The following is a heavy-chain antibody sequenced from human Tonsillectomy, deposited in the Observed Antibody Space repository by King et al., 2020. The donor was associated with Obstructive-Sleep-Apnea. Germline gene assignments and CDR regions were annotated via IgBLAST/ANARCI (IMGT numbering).Heavy chain of an antibody. CDR1: GGSISSYY. Sequence: QLQESGPGLVKPSETLSLTCTVSGGSISSYYWSWIRQPPGKGLEWIGYIYYSGSTNYNPSLKSRVTISVDTSKNQFSLKLSSVTAADTAVYYCARHSPTARYGSGSYRPPAPYYFDYWGQGTLVTVSS. D-gene: IGHD3-10*01. V-gene: IGHV4-59*08. CDR2: IYYSGST. CDR3: ARHSPTARYGSGSYRPPAPYYFDY. J-gene: IGHJ4*02.